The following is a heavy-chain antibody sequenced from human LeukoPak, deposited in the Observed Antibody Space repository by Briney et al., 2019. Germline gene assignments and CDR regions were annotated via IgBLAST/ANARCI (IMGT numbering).Heavy chain of an antibody. CDR2: IFYSGST. D-gene: IGHD5-18*01. V-gene: IGHV4-39*07. CDR3: ARGHRSYGS. J-gene: IGHJ4*02. Sequence: SETLSLTCTVSGGSISTSSYYWGWVRQPPGKGLEWIGNIFYSGSTYYSPSLKSRVTISVDTSKNQFSLKLSSVTAADTAVYYCARGHRSYGSWGQGTLVTVSS. CDR1: GGSISTSSYY.